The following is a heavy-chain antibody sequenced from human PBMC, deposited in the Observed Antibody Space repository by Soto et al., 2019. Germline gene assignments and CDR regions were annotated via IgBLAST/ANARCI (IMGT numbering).Heavy chain of an antibody. D-gene: IGHD3-10*01. CDR2: FDPEDGER. V-gene: IGHV1-24*01. CDR3: ATDPRCMVRGVIPFGWFDP. J-gene: IGHJ5*02. CDR1: GYTLTELS. Sequence: QVQLVQSGAEVKKPGASVKVSCKVSGYTLTELSMHWVRQAPGKGVEWMGVFDPEDGERIYAQKFQGRFTITEDTSTDTAYMELSSLRSEDTAVYYCATDPRCMVRGVIPFGWFDPLRQGTLVTVSS.